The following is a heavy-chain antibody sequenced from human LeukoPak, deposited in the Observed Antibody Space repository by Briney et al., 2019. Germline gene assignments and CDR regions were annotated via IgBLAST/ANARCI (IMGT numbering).Heavy chain of an antibody. J-gene: IGHJ3*02. D-gene: IGHD1-26*01. Sequence: SETLSLTCAASGYSISSGYYWGWIRQPPGKWVEWIGSIYHSGSTYYNPSLKSRVTISVDTSKNQFSLKLSSVTAADTAVYYCASPSGSHPYAFDIWGQGTMVTVSS. CDR3: ASPSGSHPYAFDI. CDR1: GYSISSGYY. V-gene: IGHV4-38-2*01. CDR2: IYHSGST.